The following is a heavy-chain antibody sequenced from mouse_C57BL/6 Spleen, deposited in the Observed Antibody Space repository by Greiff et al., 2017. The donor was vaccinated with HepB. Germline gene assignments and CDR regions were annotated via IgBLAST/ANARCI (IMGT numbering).Heavy chain of an antibody. Sequence: VQLQQSGAELVKPGASVKISCKASGYTFTDYYINWVKQRPGQGLEWIGKIGPGSGSTYYNEKFKGKATLTADKSSSTAYMQLSSLTSEDSAVYFCARSLYYYGSSPWYFDVWGTGTTVTVSS. CDR2: IGPGSGST. CDR3: ARSLYYYGSSPWYFDV. D-gene: IGHD1-1*01. V-gene: IGHV1-77*01. CDR1: GYTFTDYY. J-gene: IGHJ1*03.